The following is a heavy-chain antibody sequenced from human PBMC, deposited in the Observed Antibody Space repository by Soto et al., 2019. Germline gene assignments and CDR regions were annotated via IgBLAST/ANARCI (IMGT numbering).Heavy chain of an antibody. V-gene: IGHV3-30*18. CDR1: GFTFSDYG. J-gene: IGHJ6*02. CDR3: AKTSYGMDV. Sequence: QVQLVESGGGVVQPGRSLRLSCAASGFTFSDYGMHWVRQAPGKGLEWVAVISYDGSSKYYADSVKGRFTVSRDNSKNTLYLQMSSLRADDTAVYCCAKTSYGMDVWGQGTTVTVS. CDR2: ISYDGSSK.